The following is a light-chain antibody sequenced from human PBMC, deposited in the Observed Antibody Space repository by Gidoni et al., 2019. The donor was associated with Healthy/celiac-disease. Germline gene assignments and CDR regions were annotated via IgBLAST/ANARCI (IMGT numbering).Light chain of an antibody. Sequence: DIQMTQSTSSLSASVGDRVTITCRASQSISSYLNWYQQKPGKAPKLLIYDVASLHSGLPSRFSGSGSGTDFTLTISSLQPEDFATYYCQQSYSTLYTFGQGNKLEIK. CDR2: DVA. CDR1: QSISSY. V-gene: IGKV1-39*01. CDR3: QQSYSTLYT. J-gene: IGKJ2*01.